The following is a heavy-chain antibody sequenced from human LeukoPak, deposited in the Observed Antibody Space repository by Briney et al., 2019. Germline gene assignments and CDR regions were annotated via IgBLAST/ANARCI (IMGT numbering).Heavy chain of an antibody. D-gene: IGHD3-10*01. CDR1: GFSFSSFA. V-gene: IGHV3-23*01. Sequence: GGSLRLSCAASGFSFSSFALSWVRQAPGKGLEWVSTVSGSGAATYYAHSVKGRFTISRDNSKNTLYLQMNSLRAEDTAVYYCARAIWFGELSGAFDIWGQGTMVTVSS. CDR3: ARAIWFGELSGAFDI. J-gene: IGHJ3*02. CDR2: VSGSGAAT.